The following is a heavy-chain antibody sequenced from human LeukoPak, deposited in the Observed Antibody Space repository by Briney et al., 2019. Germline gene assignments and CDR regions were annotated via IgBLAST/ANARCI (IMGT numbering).Heavy chain of an antibody. J-gene: IGHJ5*02. D-gene: IGHD2-15*01. CDR1: GGSFSGYY. Sequence: PSETLSLTCAVYGGSFSGYYWSWIRQPPGKGQEWIGEINHSGSTNYNPSLKSRVTISVDTSKNQFSLKLSSVTAADTAVYYCARVVVVAARAGWFDPWGQGTLVTVSS. CDR2: INHSGST. V-gene: IGHV4-34*01. CDR3: ARVVVVAARAGWFDP.